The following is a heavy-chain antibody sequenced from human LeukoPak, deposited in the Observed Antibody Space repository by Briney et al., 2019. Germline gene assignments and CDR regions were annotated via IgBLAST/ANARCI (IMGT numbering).Heavy chain of an antibody. J-gene: IGHJ6*03. CDR2: TSGYNTNT. CDR1: GYTFTNYG. D-gene: IGHD2-8*01. V-gene: IGHV1-18*01. CDR3: ARDLRPVDAPYYSYYYYMDV. Sequence: GASVKVSCKTSGYTFTNYGITWLRQAPGQGLEWMGWTSGYNTNTNYAAKFQDRVTLTTDRSTSTAYMDLSSLRSDDTAVYYCARDLRPVDAPYYSYYYYMDVWGKGTTVTVSS.